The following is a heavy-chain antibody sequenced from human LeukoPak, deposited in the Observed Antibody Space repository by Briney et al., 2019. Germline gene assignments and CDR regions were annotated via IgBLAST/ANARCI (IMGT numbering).Heavy chain of an antibody. CDR2: INPNSGGT. CDR3: ARVNGVVRGVNDY. D-gene: IGHD3-10*01. Sequence: VKVSFKASGYTFTGYYMHWVRQAPGQGVECMGRINPNSGGTNYSQKFQGRVTMTRDTSISTAYMELSRLRSDDAAVYYCARVNGVVRGVNDYWGQGTLVTVSS. CDR1: GYTFTGYY. V-gene: IGHV1-2*06. J-gene: IGHJ4*02.